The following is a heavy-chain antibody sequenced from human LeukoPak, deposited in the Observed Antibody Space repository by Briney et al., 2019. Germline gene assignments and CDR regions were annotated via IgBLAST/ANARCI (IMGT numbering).Heavy chain of an antibody. CDR3: ARHGRRRGSYYMDV. CDR2: IYPGDSDT. D-gene: IGHD6-6*01. V-gene: IGHV5-51*01. CDR1: GYIFTSYW. J-gene: IGHJ6*03. Sequence: PGESLKISCKGSGYIFTSYWIGCVRQLPRKGREWMGIIYPGDSDTRYSPAFQDHLSTSADKSISTAYLQWSSLKASDTAMYYCARHGRRRGSYYMDVWGKGTTVTVSS.